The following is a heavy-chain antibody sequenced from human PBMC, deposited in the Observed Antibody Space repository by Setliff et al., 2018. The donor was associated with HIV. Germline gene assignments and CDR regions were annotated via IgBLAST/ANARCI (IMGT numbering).Heavy chain of an antibody. CDR2: IYQSGTT. J-gene: IGHJ4*02. CDR3: ARVETTVTSRLDY. Sequence: KPSETLSLTCAVSGFSISSGFFWGWVRQPPGKGLEWIGSIYQSGTTYYNPALKSRVTISVDTSKNQFSLRLTSVTAADTAAYFCARVETTVTSRLDYWGQGTLVTVSS. D-gene: IGHD4-17*01. V-gene: IGHV4-38-2*01. CDR1: GFSISSGFF.